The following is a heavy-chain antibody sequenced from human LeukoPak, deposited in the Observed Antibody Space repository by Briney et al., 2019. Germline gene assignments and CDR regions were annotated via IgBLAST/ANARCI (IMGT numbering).Heavy chain of an antibody. Sequence: SGPTLVNPTQTLTLTRTFSGFSLSTNAVGVGWIRQPPGKALEWLALIYWNDDRRYIPYLKSRLTITMDTSKNQVVLTMTNMDPVDTATYYCAHGPATNPRWFDPWGQGILVTVSS. D-gene: IGHD5-24*01. CDR3: AHGPATNPRWFDP. CDR2: IYWNDDR. CDR1: GFSLSTNAVG. J-gene: IGHJ5*02. V-gene: IGHV2-5*01.